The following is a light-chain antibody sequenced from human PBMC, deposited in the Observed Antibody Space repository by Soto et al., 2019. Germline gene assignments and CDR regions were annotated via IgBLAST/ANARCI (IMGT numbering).Light chain of an antibody. CDR1: SSDLAIYNY. CDR3: SSYTDSRNYV. J-gene: IGLJ1*01. CDR2: QVT. Sequence: QSVLTQPASVSGSPGQSITISCTGTSSDLAIYNYVSWYQQQPGKAPKLMIYQVTNRPSGVSNRLSGSRSGNTASLTISGLQAEAEADYYWSSYTDSRNYVFGTGTKVT. V-gene: IGLV2-14*01.